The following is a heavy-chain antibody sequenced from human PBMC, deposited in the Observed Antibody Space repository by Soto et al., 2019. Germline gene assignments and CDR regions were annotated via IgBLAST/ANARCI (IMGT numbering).Heavy chain of an antibody. CDR1: GFTFDDYA. Sequence: EVQLVESGGALVQPGRSLTLSCAASGFTFDDYAMHWVRQAPGKGLEWVSSISWISGNIAYTDSVQVRFTISRDNAKNSRYLQMNPLRAEYTALYYCAKVLRSCDTTRCAWCAFEKWGQGSMVTDSS. J-gene: IGHJ3*02. D-gene: IGHD1-26*01. V-gene: IGHV3-9*01. CDR3: AKVLRSCDTTRCAWCAFEK. CDR2: ISWISGNI.